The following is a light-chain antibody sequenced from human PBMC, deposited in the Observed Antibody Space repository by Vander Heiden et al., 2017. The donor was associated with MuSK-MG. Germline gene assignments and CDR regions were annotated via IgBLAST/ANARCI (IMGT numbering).Light chain of an antibody. CDR3: QQYNSYQDN. J-gene: IGKJ2*01. CDR1: QSISSW. CDR2: KAS. Sequence: DIQMTQSPSPLSASVGDRVTITCRASQSISSWLAWYQQKQGKEPKLLIYKASSLESGVPSRFSGSGCGTEFTINISSLKPDDFATDDGQQYNSYQDNFGKGTKLEIK. V-gene: IGKV1-5*03.